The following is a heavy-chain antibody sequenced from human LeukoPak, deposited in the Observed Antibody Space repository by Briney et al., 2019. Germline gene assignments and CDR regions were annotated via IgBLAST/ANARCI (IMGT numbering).Heavy chain of an antibody. Sequence: PSETLSLTCTVSGGSVSSGSYYWSWIRQPPGKGLEWIGYIYYSGSTNYNPSLKSRVTISVDTSKNQFSLKLSSVTAADTAVYYCARWVPSIDRDWFDPWGQGTLVTVSS. V-gene: IGHV4-61*01. D-gene: IGHD2-2*01. CDR1: GGSVSSGSYY. CDR3: ARWVPSIDRDWFDP. CDR2: IYYSGST. J-gene: IGHJ5*02.